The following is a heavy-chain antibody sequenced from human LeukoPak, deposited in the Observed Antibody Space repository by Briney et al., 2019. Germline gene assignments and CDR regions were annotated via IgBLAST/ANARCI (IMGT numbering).Heavy chain of an antibody. CDR3: ARGANRAFDI. CDR2: INTDGSLT. Sequence: PGGSLRLSCAASGFTFSSSWMHWVRQAPGKGLMWVSNINTDGSLTNYADSVKGRFTISRDNAKNTVYLQMNSLRAEDTAIYYCARGANRAFDIWGQGTLVTVSS. J-gene: IGHJ4*02. V-gene: IGHV3-74*01. CDR1: GFTFSSSW. D-gene: IGHD3-9*01.